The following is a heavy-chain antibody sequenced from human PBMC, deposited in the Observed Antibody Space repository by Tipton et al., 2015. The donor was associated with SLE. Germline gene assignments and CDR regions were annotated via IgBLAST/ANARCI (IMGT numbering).Heavy chain of an antibody. CDR2: LSHSGST. V-gene: IGHV4-34*01. CDR1: GGSFSDSY. J-gene: IGHJ5*02. CDR3: ARGGCSSCWFDP. D-gene: IGHD6-6*01. Sequence: TLSLTCSVHGGSFSDSYWSWVRQSPGKGLEWIGGLSHSGSTKYNPSLKSRVTISVDTSKNQFSLKLSSVTAADTAVYFCARGGCSSCWFDPWGQGTLVTVSS.